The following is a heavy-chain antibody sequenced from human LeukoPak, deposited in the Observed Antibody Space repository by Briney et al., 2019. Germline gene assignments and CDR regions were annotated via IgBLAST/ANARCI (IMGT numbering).Heavy chain of an antibody. J-gene: IGHJ4*02. D-gene: IGHD6-6*01. CDR1: GGXLSSSSYF. V-gene: IGHV4-39*01. CDR2: IYYSGSS. Sequence: SETLSLTCTVSGGXLSSSSYFWGWIRQPPGRGLEWIGTIYYSGSSYYNPSLKSRVTISVDTSKNQLSLKLSSVTAADTAVYYCARSSSSPGDDYWGQGTLVTVSS. CDR3: ARSSSSPGDDY.